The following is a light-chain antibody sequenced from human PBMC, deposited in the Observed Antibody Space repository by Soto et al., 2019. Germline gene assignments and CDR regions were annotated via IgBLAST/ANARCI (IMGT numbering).Light chain of an antibody. CDR1: QSVSSSF. V-gene: IGKV3-20*01. CDR3: QQYGSSGT. CDR2: GAS. J-gene: IGKJ5*01. Sequence: EIVLTQSPGTLSLSPGERATLSCRASQSVSSSFLAWYQQKRGQPPRLLIYGASNRATGIPDRFSGSGSGTDFTLTISRLEPEDFAVYYCQQYGSSGTFGQGTRLEIK.